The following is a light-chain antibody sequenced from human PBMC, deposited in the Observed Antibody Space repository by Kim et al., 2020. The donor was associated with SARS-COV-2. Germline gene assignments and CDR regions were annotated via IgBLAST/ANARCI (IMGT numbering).Light chain of an antibody. CDR2: DAS. J-gene: IGKJ4*01. CDR3: QQRSNWPLT. Sequence: VSPEEQATPSCRASQSVSRSSALYQQNPGQAPRLLIYDASKGATGIPARFSGSGSGTDFTLTISSLEPEDFAVYYCQQRSNWPLTFGGGTKVDIK. CDR1: QSVSRS. V-gene: IGKV3-11*01.